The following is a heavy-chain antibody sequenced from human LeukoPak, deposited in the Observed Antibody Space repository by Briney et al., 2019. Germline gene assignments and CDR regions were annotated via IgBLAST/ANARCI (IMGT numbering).Heavy chain of an antibody. CDR1: GYSFTSYW. CDR2: IDPRDSYS. Sequence: PGESLKISCKGSGYSFTSYWINWVRQLPGKGLEWMGRIDPRDSYSNYSPSFQGHVTLSVDKSTSSAYLQWSSLQASDTAMYYCARHGGWLQYREYAFDIWGQGTMVTVSS. D-gene: IGHD5-24*01. CDR3: ARHGGWLQYREYAFDI. V-gene: IGHV5-10-1*01. J-gene: IGHJ3*02.